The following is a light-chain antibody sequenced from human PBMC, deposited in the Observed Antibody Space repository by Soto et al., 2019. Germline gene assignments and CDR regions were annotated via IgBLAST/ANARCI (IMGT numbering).Light chain of an antibody. CDR1: SSDVGGYNS. Sequence: QSALTQPASVSGSPGQSITISCTETSSDVGGYNSVSWYQQHPGKAPKLMIFEVSNRPSGVSNRFSGSKSGNTASLTISGLQAEDEADYYCNSRGGSRPYYVFGTGTKVTVL. CDR2: EVS. V-gene: IGLV2-14*01. CDR3: NSRGGSRPYYV. J-gene: IGLJ1*01.